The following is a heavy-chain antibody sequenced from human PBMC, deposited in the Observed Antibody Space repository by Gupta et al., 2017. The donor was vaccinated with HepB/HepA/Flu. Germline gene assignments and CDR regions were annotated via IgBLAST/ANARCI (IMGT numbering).Heavy chain of an antibody. CDR3: AMSYSGYDLLPCDF. V-gene: IGHV1-18*01. CDR2: ISRHNGKT. Sequence: QVQLVQSGAEMKKPGASVKVSCRASGYMLTTYAISWVRQAPGQGLEWMGWISRHNGKTEYSQRLPGRVTMTTDTSTNTAYMELKSLRSDDTAMYYGAMSYSGYDLLPCDFWGQGTLGTVSS. CDR1: GYMLTTYA. J-gene: IGHJ4*02. D-gene: IGHD5-12*01.